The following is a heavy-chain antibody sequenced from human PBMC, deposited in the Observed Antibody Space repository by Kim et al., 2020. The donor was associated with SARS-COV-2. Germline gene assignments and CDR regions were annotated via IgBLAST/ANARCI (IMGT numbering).Heavy chain of an antibody. CDR3: AKDGGGS. CDR2: EGSKK. D-gene: IGHD3-16*01. J-gene: IGHJ5*02. V-gene: IGHV3-30*02. Sequence: EGSKKYYADSVKGRFPISRDNSKNTLYLQMNSLRAEDTAVYYCAKDGGGSWGQGTLVTVSS.